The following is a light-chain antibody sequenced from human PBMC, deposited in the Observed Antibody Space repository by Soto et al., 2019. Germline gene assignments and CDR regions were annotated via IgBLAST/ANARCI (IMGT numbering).Light chain of an antibody. Sequence: DVQMTQPNSTLSASVGDRVTITCRASQTISSWFAWCQQKTGKDAQLLIYNASTLKSGVPSRFSGSRSATEFTLTISSRLHADFAAYYYYQYYSNFTLTFGQGTKVDI. J-gene: IGKJ1*01. CDR2: NAS. CDR3: YQYYSNFTLT. V-gene: IGKV1-5*03. CDR1: QTISSW.